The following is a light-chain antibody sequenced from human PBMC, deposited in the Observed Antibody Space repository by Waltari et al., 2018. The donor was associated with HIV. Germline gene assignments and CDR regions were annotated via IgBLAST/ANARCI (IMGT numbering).Light chain of an antibody. Sequence: QSLPTQPPSMPGSPGPRVIIPRSGTTSSIGSTSVSWYQQLPGAAPKLLIYRNNQQPSGVPDRFSGSKSGTSASLAISGLRPEDEAMYFCAAWDNALGGHVVFGGGTNLTVL. V-gene: IGLV1-47*02. CDR2: RNN. CDR1: TSSIGSTS. J-gene: IGLJ2*01. CDR3: AAWDNALGGHVV.